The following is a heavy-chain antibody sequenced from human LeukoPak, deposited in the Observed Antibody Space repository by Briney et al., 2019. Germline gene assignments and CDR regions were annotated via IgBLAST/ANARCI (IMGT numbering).Heavy chain of an antibody. V-gene: IGHV1-46*01. CDR3: GRVSCGGNCYSLIGTFDI. D-gene: IGHD2-15*01. J-gene: IGHJ3*02. CDR1: GYTFTNYY. CDR2: LNPSSGST. Sequence: ASVKVSCKSSGYTFTNYYMHWVRQAPGQGLEWMGLLNPSSGSTSYAQNFQGRVTMTRDISRSTVFMELSSLRSEDTAVYYCGRVSCGGNCYSLIGTFDIWGQGTMVTVSS.